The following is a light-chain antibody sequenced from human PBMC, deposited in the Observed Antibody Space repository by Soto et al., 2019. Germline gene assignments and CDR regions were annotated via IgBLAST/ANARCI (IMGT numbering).Light chain of an antibody. J-gene: IGKJ4*01. V-gene: IGKV1-33*01. CDR3: QQYDNLPRT. Sequence: DIQMTQSPSSLSASVGDRVTITCPASQDISNYLNWHQQKPGKAPKLLIYDASNLATGVPSRFGGSGAGTDFTFTISSLQPEDIATYYCQQYDNLPRTFGGGTKVEIK. CDR2: DAS. CDR1: QDISNY.